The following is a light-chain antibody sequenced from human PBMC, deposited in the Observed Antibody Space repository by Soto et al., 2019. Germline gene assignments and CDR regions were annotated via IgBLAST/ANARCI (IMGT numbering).Light chain of an antibody. V-gene: IGKV3-15*01. CDR3: QQRSNRIT. J-gene: IGKJ5*01. CDR2: GAS. Sequence: IVMTQSPATLSVSPGERASLSCRASQSVSSNLAWYQQSPGQAPRLLIYGASARAAGVPARFSGTGSGTEFTLTISSLQSEDFALYYCQQRSNRITFGQGTRLEIK. CDR1: QSVSSN.